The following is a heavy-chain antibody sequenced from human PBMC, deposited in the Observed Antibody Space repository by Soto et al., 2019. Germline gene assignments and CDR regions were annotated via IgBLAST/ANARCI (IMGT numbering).Heavy chain of an antibody. V-gene: IGHV3-23*01. CDR1: EFSFGRSA. CDR2: LGPDGRNT. D-gene: IGHD4-17*01. J-gene: IGHJ4*02. Sequence: GGSQRHCCLAAEFSFGRSALSCVLQAAGKGLQWVAGLGPDGRNTFYGESVRGRFTISRDNSRNTLYLQMSSLRAEDTAVYFCVKQMTTWTDSFFDFWGQGIQVKVSS. CDR3: VKQMTTWTDSFFDF.